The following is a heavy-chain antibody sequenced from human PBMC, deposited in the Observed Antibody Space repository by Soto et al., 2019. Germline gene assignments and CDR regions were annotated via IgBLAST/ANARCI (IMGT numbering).Heavy chain of an antibody. CDR2: INAGNGNT. V-gene: IGHV1-3*01. Sequence: ASVKVSCKASGYTFTSYAMHWVRQAPGQRLEWMGWINAGNGNTKYSQKFQGRVTITRDTSASTAYMELSSLRSEDTAVYYCARATHIAADGIVDYWGQGRMVAVSS. CDR1: GYTFTSYA. D-gene: IGHD6-13*01. CDR3: ARATHIAADGIVDY. J-gene: IGHJ4*02.